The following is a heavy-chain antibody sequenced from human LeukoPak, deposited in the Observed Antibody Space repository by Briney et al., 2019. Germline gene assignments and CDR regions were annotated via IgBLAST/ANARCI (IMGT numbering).Heavy chain of an antibody. CDR3: ARQDGYYYASGRFIDY. J-gene: IGHJ4*02. D-gene: IGHD3-10*01. V-gene: IGHV4-39*01. CDR1: GGSIDRSSYY. CDR2: IYYSGST. Sequence: SETLSLTCSVSGGSIDRSSYYWGWIRQPPGKGLEWIGRIYYSGSTYSNPSLKSRVTISVDTSKNQFSLKLSSATAADTAVYYCARQDGYYYASGRFIDYWGQGTLVTVSS.